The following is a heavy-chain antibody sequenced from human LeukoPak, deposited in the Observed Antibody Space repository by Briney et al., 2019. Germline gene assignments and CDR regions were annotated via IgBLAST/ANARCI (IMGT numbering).Heavy chain of an antibody. CDR1: GGSFSGYY. V-gene: IGHV4-34*01. Sequence: SETLSLTCAVYGGSFSGYYWRWLRQPPGKGLEWIGEINHSGNTNYNPSLKSRVTISVDTSKNQFSLKLSSVTAADTAVYYCARGHSSGYYLDYWGQGTLVTVSS. CDR2: INHSGNT. D-gene: IGHD3-22*01. CDR3: ARGHSSGYYLDY. J-gene: IGHJ4*02.